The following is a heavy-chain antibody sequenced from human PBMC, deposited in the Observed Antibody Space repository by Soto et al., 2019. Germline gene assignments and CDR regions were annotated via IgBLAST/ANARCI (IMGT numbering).Heavy chain of an antibody. J-gene: IGHJ6*02. Sequence: EVQLLESGGGLVQPGGSLRLSCAASGFTFSSYAMSWVRQAPGKGLEWVSVISGSGGSTYYADSVKGRFTIARDNSKNPLYLQMNRLRAEDTAVYYCAKEAVYSSGWYSYYYGMDVWGQGTTVTVSS. D-gene: IGHD6-19*01. CDR1: GFTFSSYA. CDR2: ISGSGGST. CDR3: AKEAVYSSGWYSYYYGMDV. V-gene: IGHV3-23*01.